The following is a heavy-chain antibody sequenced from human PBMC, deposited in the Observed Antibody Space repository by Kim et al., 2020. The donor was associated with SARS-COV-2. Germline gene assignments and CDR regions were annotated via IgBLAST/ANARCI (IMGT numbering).Heavy chain of an antibody. CDR1: GYSVTSSH. D-gene: IGHD1-20*01. CDR2: INTNTGNP. J-gene: IGHJ4*02. CDR3: MRVANWNFDY. V-gene: IGHV7-4-1*02. Sequence: ASVKVSCKASGYSVTSSHLNWVRQAPGQGLEWMGWINTNTGNPTYAQGFTGRFVFSLDTSVSTAYLQISSLKAEDTAVYYCMRVANWNFDYWGQGPLVTVSS.